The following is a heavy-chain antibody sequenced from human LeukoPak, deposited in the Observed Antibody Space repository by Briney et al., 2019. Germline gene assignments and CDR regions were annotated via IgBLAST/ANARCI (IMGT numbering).Heavy chain of an antibody. CDR2: IKKDGSEK. Sequence: GGSLRLSCAASGFTVSNNYMSWVRQAPGKGLEWVANIKKDGSEKYYVDSVRGRFTISRDNAKNSLYLQMNSLRAEDTAVYYCAREMGWNYGDYWGQGTLVTVSS. CDR1: GFTVSNNY. CDR3: AREMGWNYGDY. J-gene: IGHJ4*02. V-gene: IGHV3-7*05. D-gene: IGHD1-7*01.